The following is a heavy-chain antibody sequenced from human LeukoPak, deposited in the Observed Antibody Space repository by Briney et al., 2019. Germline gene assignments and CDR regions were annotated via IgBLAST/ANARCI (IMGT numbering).Heavy chain of an antibody. Sequence: GGSLRLSCAASGFTFSSYSMNWVRQAPGKGLEWVSSISSSSSYIYYADSVKGRFTISRDNAKNSLYLQMNSLRAEDTAVYYCARIAVATGGAFDIWGQGTMVTVSS. D-gene: IGHD6-19*01. CDR1: GFTFSSYS. J-gene: IGHJ3*02. V-gene: IGHV3-21*01. CDR3: ARIAVATGGAFDI. CDR2: ISSSSSYI.